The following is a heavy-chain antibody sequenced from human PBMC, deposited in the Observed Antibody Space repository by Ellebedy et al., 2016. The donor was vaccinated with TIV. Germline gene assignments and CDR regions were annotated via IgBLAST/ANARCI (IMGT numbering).Heavy chain of an antibody. J-gene: IGHJ4*02. CDR2: INSRGSDR. CDR3: ARGGNPHLGTSHVDL. V-gene: IGHV1-18*01. D-gene: IGHD7-27*01. Sequence: ASVKVSCKASGYNFVTQAINWMRQAPGQGLEWVGWINSRGSDRGYAEKLQDRVTLTTDVVTSTAYLELRNLRSDDTAFYYCARGGNPHLGTSHVDLWGQGTLVIVSS. CDR1: GYNFVTQA.